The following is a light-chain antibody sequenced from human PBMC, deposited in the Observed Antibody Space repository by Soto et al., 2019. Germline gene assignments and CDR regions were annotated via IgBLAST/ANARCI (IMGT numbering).Light chain of an antibody. CDR3: SSYTSSSTLSTDV. Sequence: QSVLTQPASVSGSPGQSITISCTGTSSDVGGYNYVSWYQHHPGKAPKLMIYDVSNRPSGVSNRFSGSKSGNTASPIISGLQAEDEADYYCSSYTSSSTLSTDVFGTGTKLTVL. CDR2: DVS. J-gene: IGLJ1*01. V-gene: IGLV2-14*03. CDR1: SSDVGGYNY.